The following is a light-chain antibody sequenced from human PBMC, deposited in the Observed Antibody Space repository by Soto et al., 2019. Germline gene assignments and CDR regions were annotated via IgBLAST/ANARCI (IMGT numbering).Light chain of an antibody. Sequence: IVFTQSPSTLSLSPGERATLSCRASQSVSSYLAWYQQKPGQAPRLLIYDASNRATGIPARFSGSGSGTDFTLTISRLEPEDFAVYYCQQYGSPSITFGQGTRLEIK. CDR1: QSVSSY. CDR2: DAS. J-gene: IGKJ5*01. CDR3: QQYGSPSIT. V-gene: IGKV3-11*01.